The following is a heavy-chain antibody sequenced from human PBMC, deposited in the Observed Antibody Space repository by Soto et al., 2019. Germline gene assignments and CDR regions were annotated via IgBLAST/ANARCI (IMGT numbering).Heavy chain of an antibody. CDR2: IYYSGST. J-gene: IGHJ5*02. V-gene: IGHV4-59*01. CDR1: GGSISSYY. D-gene: IGHD3-10*01. Sequence: SETLSLTCTVSGGSISSYYWSWIRQPPGKGLEWIGYIYYSGSTNYNPSLKSRVTISVDTSKNQFSLKLSSVTAADTAVYYCARETPYYYASGSYYSWFDPWGQGTLVTVSS. CDR3: ARETPYYYASGSYYSWFDP.